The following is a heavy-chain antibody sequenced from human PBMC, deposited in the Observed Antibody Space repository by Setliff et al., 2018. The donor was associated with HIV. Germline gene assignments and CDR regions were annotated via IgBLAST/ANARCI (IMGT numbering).Heavy chain of an antibody. J-gene: IGHJ1*01. Sequence: ASVKVSCKASGGSFRNYAINWVRQAPGQGLEWMGTIDPSGGSTNYAQKFQGRVTMTRDASTSTVYMDLSSLRSEDTAVYYCATHPRGTTQIEDWGQGSLVTVSS. V-gene: IGHV1-46*01. CDR3: ATHPRGTTQIED. CDR1: GGSFRNYA. D-gene: IGHD1-1*01. CDR2: IDPSGGST.